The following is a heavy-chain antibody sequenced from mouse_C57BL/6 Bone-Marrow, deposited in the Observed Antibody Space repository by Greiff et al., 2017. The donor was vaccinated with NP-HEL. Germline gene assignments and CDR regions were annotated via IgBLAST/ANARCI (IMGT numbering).Heavy chain of an antibody. CDR2: IYPRSSNT. D-gene: IGHD3-3*01. J-gene: IGHJ3*01. CDR1: GYTFTSYG. Sequence: VQLQQSGAELARPGASVKLSCKASGYTFTSYGISWVKQRTGQGLEWIGEIYPRSSNTYYNEKFKGKATLTADKSSSTAYMELRSLTSEDSAVYFCARCEPRDPWFAYWGQGTLVTVSA. V-gene: IGHV1-81*01. CDR3: ARCEPRDPWFAY.